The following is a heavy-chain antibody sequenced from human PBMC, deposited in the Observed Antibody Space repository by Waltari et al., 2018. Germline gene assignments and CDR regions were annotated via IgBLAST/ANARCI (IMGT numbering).Heavy chain of an antibody. J-gene: IGHJ6*02. CDR2: THPIVGIA. V-gene: IGHV1-69*08. D-gene: IGHD6-13*01. CDR1: GGTFSSYT. Sequence: QVQLVQSGAEVKKPGSSVKVSCKASGGTFSSYTISWVRQAPGQGLEWMGRTHPIVGIANYPQKFQGRVPITADKSTSPAYMELGSLRSEDTAVYYCARDRGIAAAPIPYYYYGMDVWGQGTTVTVSS. CDR3: ARDRGIAAAPIPYYYYGMDV.